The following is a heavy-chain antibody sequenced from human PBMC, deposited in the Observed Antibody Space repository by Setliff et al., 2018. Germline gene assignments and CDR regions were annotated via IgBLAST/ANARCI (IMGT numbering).Heavy chain of an antibody. V-gene: IGHV4-61*09. Sequence: SETLSLTCTVSGGSISSDSHYWGWVRQPAGKGLELIGQIYTNGRTNYNPSLKSRLTISLDTSKNQFSLRLNSVTAADTAVYYCARGITSGGYWGQRFLYLDVWGRGTTVTSP. J-gene: IGHJ6*03. CDR1: GGSISSDSHY. D-gene: IGHD3-22*01. CDR2: IYTNGRT. CDR3: ARGITSGGYWGQRFLYLDV.